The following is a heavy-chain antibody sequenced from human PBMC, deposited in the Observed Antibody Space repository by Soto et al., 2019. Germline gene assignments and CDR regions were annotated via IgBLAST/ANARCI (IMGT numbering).Heavy chain of an antibody. Sequence: QVQLVESGGGVVQPGRSLRLSCAASGFTFSSYGMHWVRQAPGKGLEWVAVISYDGSNKYYADSVKGRFTISRDNSKNTLYLQMNSLRAEDTAVYYCAKSDYDYVWGSYRPGPGLNYYYGMDVWGQGTTVTVSS. D-gene: IGHD3-16*02. J-gene: IGHJ6*02. V-gene: IGHV3-30*18. CDR3: AKSDYDYVWGSYRPGPGLNYYYGMDV. CDR2: ISYDGSNK. CDR1: GFTFSSYG.